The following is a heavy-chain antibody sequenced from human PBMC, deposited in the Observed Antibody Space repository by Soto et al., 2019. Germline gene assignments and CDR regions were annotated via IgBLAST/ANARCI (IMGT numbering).Heavy chain of an antibody. V-gene: IGHV4-61*08. D-gene: IGHD6-19*01. J-gene: IGHJ6*02. CDR1: GASIYNGGYF. CDR3: ARAGAPGSAWGGHYYYGMDV. Sequence: PSETLSLTCSVSGASIYNGGYFWSWIRQSPGKGLEWIGYIYYSGSTNYNPSLKSRVTISVDTSKNQFSLKLSSVTAADTAVYYCARAGAPGSAWGGHYYYGMDVWGQGTTVTVSS. CDR2: IYYSGST.